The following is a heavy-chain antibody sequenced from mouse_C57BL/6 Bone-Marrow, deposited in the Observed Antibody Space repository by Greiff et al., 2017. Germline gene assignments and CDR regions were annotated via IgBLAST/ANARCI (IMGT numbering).Heavy chain of an antibody. CDR3: ARSYYGSSLWYFDV. CDR1: GYTFTSYW. J-gene: IGHJ1*03. V-gene: IGHV1-55*01. D-gene: IGHD1-1*01. CDR2: IYPGSGST. Sequence: VQLQHPGAELVKPGASVKMSCKASGYTFTSYWITWVKQRPGQGLEWIGDIYPGSGSTNYNEKFKSKATLTVDTSSSTAYMQLSSLTSEDSAVYYCARSYYGSSLWYFDVWGTGTTVTVSS.